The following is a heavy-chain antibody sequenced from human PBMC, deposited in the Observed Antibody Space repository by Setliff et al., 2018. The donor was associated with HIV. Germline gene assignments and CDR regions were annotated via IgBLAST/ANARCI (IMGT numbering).Heavy chain of an antibody. D-gene: IGHD3-22*01. CDR3: ARHRVDTSMLVVKDPGAFDR. V-gene: IGHV5-51*01. CDR2: IFPADSDT. Sequence: PGESLKISCRGFGYSFGDYWIGWVRQKPGKGLEWMGIIFPADSDTRVNPSFQGQVTISADKSTYAAFLQWTSLKASDTGIYYCARHRVDTSMLVVKDPGAFDRWGQGTLVKVSA. CDR1: GYSFGDYW. J-gene: IGHJ3*01.